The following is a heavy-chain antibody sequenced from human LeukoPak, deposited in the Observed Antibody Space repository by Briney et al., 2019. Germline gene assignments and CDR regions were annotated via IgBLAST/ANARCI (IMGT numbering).Heavy chain of an antibody. CDR1: GFTFSNAW. CDR2: ISWNSGSI. D-gene: IGHD5-18*01. Sequence: GGSLRLSCAASGFTFSNAWMNWVRQAPGKGLEWVSGISWNSGSIGYADSVKGRFTISRDNAKNSLYLQMNSLRAEDTALYYCAKGDTAMGPFDYWGQGTLVTVSS. V-gene: IGHV3-9*01. J-gene: IGHJ4*02. CDR3: AKGDTAMGPFDY.